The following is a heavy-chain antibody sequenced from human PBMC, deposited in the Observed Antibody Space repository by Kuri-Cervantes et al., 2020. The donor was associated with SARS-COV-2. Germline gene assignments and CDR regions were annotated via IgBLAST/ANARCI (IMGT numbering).Heavy chain of an antibody. CDR2: IKQDGSEK. CDR1: GFTFSSYW. J-gene: IGHJ3*02. CDR3: AKDSSDISEDAFDI. V-gene: IGHV3-7*03. D-gene: IGHD3-9*01. Sequence: GGSLRLSCAASGFTFSSYWMSWVRQAPGKGLEWVANIKQDGSEKYYVDSVKGRFTISRDNAKNSLYLQMNSLRAEDTALYYCAKDSSDISEDAFDIWGQGTMVTVSS.